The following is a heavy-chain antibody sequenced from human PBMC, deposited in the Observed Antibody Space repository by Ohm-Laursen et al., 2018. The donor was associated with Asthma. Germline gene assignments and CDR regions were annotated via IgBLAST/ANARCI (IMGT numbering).Heavy chain of an antibody. D-gene: IGHD1-26*01. J-gene: IGHJ4*02. Sequence: SLRLSCSASGFTFSNYAMSWVRQAPGKGLEWVSGISGSGGSTYYADSVKGRFTISRDSSKNMLYLQMTSLRADDTAVYYCAKEDIVGFGTVTTYYWGQGTLVTVSS. V-gene: IGHV3-23*01. CDR2: ISGSGGST. CDR1: GFTFSNYA. CDR3: AKEDIVGFGTVTTYY.